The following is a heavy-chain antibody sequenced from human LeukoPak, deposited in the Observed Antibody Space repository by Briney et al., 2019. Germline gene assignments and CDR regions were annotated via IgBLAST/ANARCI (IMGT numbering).Heavy chain of an antibody. V-gene: IGHV4-4*02. J-gene: IGHJ4*02. CDR2: IYHSGST. Sequence: SETLSLTCAVSGGSISSSNWWSWVRPPPGKGLEWIGEIYHSGSTNYNPSLKSRVTISVDKSRNQFSLKLSSVTAADTAVYYCARVLTGYYTFFDYWGRGTLVTVSS. CDR1: GGSISSSNW. CDR3: ARVLTGYYTFFDY. D-gene: IGHD3-9*01.